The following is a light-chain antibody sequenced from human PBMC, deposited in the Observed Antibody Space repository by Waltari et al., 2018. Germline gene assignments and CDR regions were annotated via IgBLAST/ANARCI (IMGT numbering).Light chain of an antibody. Sequence: EIVLTQSPATLSLSPGERAILSCRARQSVSSYLAWYQQKPGQAPRLLIYDASNRATGIPARFSGSGSGTDFTLTISSLEPEDFAVYYCQQRSNWPRMYTFGQGTKLEIK. J-gene: IGKJ2*01. CDR3: QQRSNWPRMYT. CDR2: DAS. V-gene: IGKV3-11*01. CDR1: QSVSSY.